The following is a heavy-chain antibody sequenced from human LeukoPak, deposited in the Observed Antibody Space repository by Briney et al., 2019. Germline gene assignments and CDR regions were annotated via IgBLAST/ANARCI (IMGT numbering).Heavy chain of an antibody. Sequence: PGGSLRLSCAASGFTFSSYAMSWVRQAPGKGLEWVSAISGSGGSTYYADSVKGRFTISRDNSKNTPYLQMNSLRAEDTAVYYCAKDRLRTVIRSIVVVPAAYYYYGMDVWGQGTTVTVSS. D-gene: IGHD2-2*01. J-gene: IGHJ6*02. CDR2: ISGSGGST. CDR3: AKDRLRTVIRSIVVVPAAYYYYGMDV. V-gene: IGHV3-23*01. CDR1: GFTFSSYA.